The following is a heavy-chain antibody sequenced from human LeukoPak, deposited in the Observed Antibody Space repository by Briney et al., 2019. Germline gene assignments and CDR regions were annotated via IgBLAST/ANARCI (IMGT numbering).Heavy chain of an antibody. Sequence: GGSLRLSCAASGFTFRSYAMHWVRQAPGKGLEWVAVISCDGSNKYHADSVKGRFTVSRDNSKNTLYLQMNSLRAEDTAVYYCARETGSAVGSTDFDYWGQGTLVTVSS. CDR2: ISCDGSNK. CDR3: ARETGSAVGSTDFDY. J-gene: IGHJ4*02. D-gene: IGHD4-17*01. CDR1: GFTFRSYA. V-gene: IGHV3-30-3*01.